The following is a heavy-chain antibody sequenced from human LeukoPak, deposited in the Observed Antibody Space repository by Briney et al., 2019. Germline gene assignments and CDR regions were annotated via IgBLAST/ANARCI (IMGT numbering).Heavy chain of an antibody. V-gene: IGHV3-7*03. CDR2: IKQDGSEK. CDR3: AKYAVLRYFER. Sequence: GGSLRLSCAASGFTFSSYWMSWVRQAPGKGLEWVANIKQDGSEKYYVDSVKGRFTISRDNSKNTLYLQMNSLRAEDTAVYYCAKYAVLRYFERWGQGTLVTVSS. CDR1: GFTFSSYW. J-gene: IGHJ4*02. D-gene: IGHD3-9*01.